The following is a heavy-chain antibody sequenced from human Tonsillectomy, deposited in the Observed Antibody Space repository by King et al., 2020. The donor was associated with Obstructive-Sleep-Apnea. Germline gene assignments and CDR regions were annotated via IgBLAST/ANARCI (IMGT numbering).Heavy chain of an antibody. V-gene: IGHV4-59*01. CDR2: IYYSGTT. CDR1: GGSISSSY. J-gene: IGHJ5*02. CDR3: ARSGTHISGWDLVDT. Sequence: QLQESGPGLVKPSETLSLTCTVSGGSISSSYWNWIRQPPGRGPEWVGYIYYSGTTNYNPSLKSRATISVDRYKNQFSLKLNSMTAADTAVYYCARSGTHISGWDLVDTWGQGTLVIVSS. D-gene: IGHD6-19*01.